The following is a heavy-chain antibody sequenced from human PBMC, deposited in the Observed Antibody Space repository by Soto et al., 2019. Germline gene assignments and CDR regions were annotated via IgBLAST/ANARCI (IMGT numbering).Heavy chain of an antibody. CDR3: ARRYYAMDV. J-gene: IGHJ6*02. CDR2: IYTDGST. D-gene: IGHD3-10*01. CDR1: GFTFSSSY. Sequence: GGSLRLSCAASGFTFSSSYMSWVRQAPGMGLEWVSVIYTDGSTYYADSVKGRFTISRDNSKNTVYLQMSSLRAEDTAVYYCARRYYAMDVWGQGTTVTVSS. V-gene: IGHV3-53*01.